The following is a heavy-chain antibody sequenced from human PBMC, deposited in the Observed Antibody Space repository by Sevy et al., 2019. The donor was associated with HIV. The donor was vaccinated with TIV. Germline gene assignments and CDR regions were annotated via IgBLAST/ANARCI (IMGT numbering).Heavy chain of an antibody. CDR3: ARDGGHSIKWYPLY. V-gene: IGHV3-30-3*01. Sequence: GGSLRLSCAASRFAFSSHAMHWVRQAPGKGLEWVAVISYEGTETFYAASVEGRFTISRDNSKNMLSLQINSLRPEDTAVYYCARDGGHSIKWYPLYWGHGTLVTVSS. CDR2: ISYEGTET. CDR1: RFAFSSHA. D-gene: IGHD6-13*01. J-gene: IGHJ4*01.